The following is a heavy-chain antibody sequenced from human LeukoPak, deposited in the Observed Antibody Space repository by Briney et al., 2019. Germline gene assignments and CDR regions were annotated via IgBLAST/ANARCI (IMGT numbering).Heavy chain of an antibody. Sequence: GGSLRLSCAVSGLTFSSHSMNWVRQAPGKGLEWLSHISSSSSTIYYADSVKGRFTISRDNSKNTLYLQMNSLRAEDTAVYYCAKDIEAYGSGSYTCDYWGQGTLVTVSS. D-gene: IGHD3-10*01. V-gene: IGHV3-48*01. CDR3: AKDIEAYGSGSYTCDY. CDR2: ISSSSSTI. J-gene: IGHJ4*02. CDR1: GLTFSSHS.